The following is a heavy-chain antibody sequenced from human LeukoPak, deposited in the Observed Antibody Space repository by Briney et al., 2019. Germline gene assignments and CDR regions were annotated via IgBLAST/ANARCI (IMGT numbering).Heavy chain of an antibody. D-gene: IGHD3-16*01. Sequence: SETLSLTCAVSGGSISSGGYSWSWIRQPPGKGLEWIGYIYHSGNTYYNPSLKSRVTISVDRSKNQFSMKLSSVTAAETAVYYCARGDYVWGSYRFDYWGQGTLVTVSS. CDR2: IYHSGNT. CDR3: ARGDYVWGSYRFDY. J-gene: IGHJ4*02. CDR1: GGSISSGGYS. V-gene: IGHV4-30-2*01.